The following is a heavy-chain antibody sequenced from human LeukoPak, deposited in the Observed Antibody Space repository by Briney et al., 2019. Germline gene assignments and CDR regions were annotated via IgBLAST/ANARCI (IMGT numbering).Heavy chain of an antibody. CDR1: SGSISGYY. CDR3: ARYAMSSGPSNWFDS. CDR2: IFYTGTT. D-gene: IGHD2-2*01. J-gene: IGHJ5*01. V-gene: IGHV4-59*12. Sequence: SETLSLTCTVSSGSISGYYWSWIRQPPGKGLEFIGWIFYTGTTYYTPSLKSRVTISVDTSRNQFSLTLTSLTAADTAVYYCARYAMSSGPSNWFDSWGRGTLVTVSS.